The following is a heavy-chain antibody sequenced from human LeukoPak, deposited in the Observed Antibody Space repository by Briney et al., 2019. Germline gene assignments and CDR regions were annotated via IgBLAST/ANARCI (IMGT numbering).Heavy chain of an antibody. V-gene: IGHV1-46*01. J-gene: IGHJ4*02. CDR3: ARDRTPNPDPIVVVPAAMDY. CDR1: GYTFTSYY. Sequence: ASVKVSCKASGYTFTSYYMHWVRQAPGQGLEWMGIINPSGGSTSYAQKFQGRVTMTRDTPTSTVYMELSSLRSEDTAVYYCARDRTPNPDPIVVVPAAMDYWGQGTLVTVSS. CDR2: INPSGGST. D-gene: IGHD2-2*01.